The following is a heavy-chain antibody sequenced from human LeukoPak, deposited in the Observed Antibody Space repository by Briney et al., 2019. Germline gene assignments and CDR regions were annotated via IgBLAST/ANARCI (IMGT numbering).Heavy chain of an antibody. V-gene: IGHV3-53*01. CDR3: ATLDTASLFDY. CDR2: IYSGGST. J-gene: IGHJ4*02. Sequence: PGGSLRLSCAASGFTVSSNYMSWVRQAPGKGLEWVSVIYSGGSTYYADSVKGRFTISRDNSKNTLYLQMNSLRAEDTAVYYCATLDTASLFDYWGQGTLVTVSS. CDR1: GFTVSSNY. D-gene: IGHD5-18*01.